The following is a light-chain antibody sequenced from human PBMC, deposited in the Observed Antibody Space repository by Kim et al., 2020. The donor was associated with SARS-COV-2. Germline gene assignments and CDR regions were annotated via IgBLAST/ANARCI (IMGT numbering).Light chain of an antibody. CDR1: KLGDKY. V-gene: IGLV3-1*01. Sequence: SVDQGQTASITCSGDKLGDKYASWYQQKPGQSPVLVIYQDSKGPSGIPERFSGSNSGNTATLTISGTQAMDEADYYGQAWDSSTAVFGGGTQLTVL. CDR3: QAWDSSTAV. J-gene: IGLJ3*02. CDR2: QDS.